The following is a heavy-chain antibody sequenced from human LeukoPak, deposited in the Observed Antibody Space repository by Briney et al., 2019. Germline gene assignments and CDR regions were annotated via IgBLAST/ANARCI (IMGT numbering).Heavy chain of an antibody. Sequence: GGSLRLSCAASGFTFDDYAMHWVRQAPGKGLEWVSGISWNSGSIGYADSVKGRFTISRDNAKNSLYLQMNSLRAEDTAVYYCAKDMGPLVGATDGVDYWGQGTLVTVSS. V-gene: IGHV3-9*01. J-gene: IGHJ4*02. D-gene: IGHD1-26*01. CDR1: GFTFDDYA. CDR2: ISWNSGSI. CDR3: AKDMGPLVGATDGVDY.